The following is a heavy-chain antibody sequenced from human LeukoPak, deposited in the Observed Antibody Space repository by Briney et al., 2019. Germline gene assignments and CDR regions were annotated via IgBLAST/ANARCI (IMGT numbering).Heavy chain of an antibody. CDR3: ARAIRGYCSSTSCPYFDY. D-gene: IGHD2-2*03. Sequence: PSETLSLTCTVSGGSISSYYWSWIRQPPGKGLEWIGYIYYSGSTNYNPSLESRVTISVDTSKNQFSLKLSSVTAADTAVYYCARAIRGYCSSTSCPYFDYWGQGTLVTVSS. V-gene: IGHV4-59*01. CDR1: GGSISSYY. J-gene: IGHJ4*02. CDR2: IYYSGST.